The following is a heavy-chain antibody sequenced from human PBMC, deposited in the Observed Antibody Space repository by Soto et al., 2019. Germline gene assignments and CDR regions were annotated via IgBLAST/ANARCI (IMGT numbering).Heavy chain of an antibody. CDR3: AKEHHYSSSWSEFDY. CDR1: GFTFSSYA. CDR2: ISGSGVST. D-gene: IGHD6-13*01. V-gene: IGHV3-23*01. Sequence: EVQLLESGGGLVQPGGSLRLSCAASGFTFSSYAMSWVRQAPGKGLEWVSAISGSGVSTYYADSVKGRFTISRDNSXXTLYLQMNSLRAEDTAVYYCAKEHHYSSSWSEFDYWGQGTLVTVSS. J-gene: IGHJ4*02.